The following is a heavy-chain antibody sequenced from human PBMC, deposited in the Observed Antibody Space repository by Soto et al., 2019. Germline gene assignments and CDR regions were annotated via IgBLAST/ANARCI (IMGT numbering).Heavy chain of an antibody. D-gene: IGHD3-3*01. CDR3: ARGGGVGVAGSAAFDM. J-gene: IGHJ3*02. V-gene: IGHV1-2*02. Sequence: QLHLVQSGAVVKKPGASVTVSCSASGYPVTAYYMHWVRQAPGRGLEWMGGINPATGAAKYTQTFQGRVTMPRATSPSTVFMELSGLTSEDTAVFYCARGGGVGVAGSAAFDMWGQGTLVTVSS. CDR2: INPATGAA. CDR1: GYPVTAYY.